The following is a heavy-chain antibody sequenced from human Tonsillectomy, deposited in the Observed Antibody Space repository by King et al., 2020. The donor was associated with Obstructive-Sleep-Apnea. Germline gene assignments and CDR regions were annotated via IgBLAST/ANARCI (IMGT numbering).Heavy chain of an antibody. J-gene: IGHJ6*02. CDR3: AVGVVLAATYYYFSGMDV. V-gene: IGHV1-46*01. Sequence: QLVQSGAEVKKPGASVKVSCKASGYTFSSYYMHWVRQAPGQGLEWMGIINPSGGSTSYAQKFQGRVTMTRDTATSTVYMGLSSLRSEDTAVYYCAVGVVLAATYYYFSGMDVWGQGTTVTVSS. D-gene: IGHD2-15*01. CDR1: GYTFSSYY. CDR2: INPSGGST.